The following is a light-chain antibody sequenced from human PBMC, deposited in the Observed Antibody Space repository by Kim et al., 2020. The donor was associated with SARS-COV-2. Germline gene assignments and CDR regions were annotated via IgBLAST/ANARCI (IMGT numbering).Light chain of an antibody. V-gene: IGLV3-1*01. CDR3: QAWDSSTV. CDR2: QDS. Sequence: VSGSPGQTASITCSGDKLGDKYACWYQQKPGQSPVLVIYQDSKRPSGIPERFSGSNSGNTATLTISGTHAMDEAVYYCQAWDSSTVFGAGTQLAVL. CDR1: KLGDKY. J-gene: IGLJ3*02.